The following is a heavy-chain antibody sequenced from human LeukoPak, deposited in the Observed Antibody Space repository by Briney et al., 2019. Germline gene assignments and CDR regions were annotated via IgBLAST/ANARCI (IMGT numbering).Heavy chain of an antibody. CDR2: IYPGDSDT. J-gene: IGHJ4*02. D-gene: IGHD2-2*01. CDR3: ARRPYCSSTSCYGIAFDH. V-gene: IGHV5-51*01. Sequence: GESLKISCKGSGYSFTSYWIGWVRQMSGKGLEWMGIIYPGDSDTRYSPSFQGQVTISADKSISTAYLQWSSLKASDTAMYYCARRPYCSSTSCYGIAFDHWGQGTLVTVSS. CDR1: GYSFTSYW.